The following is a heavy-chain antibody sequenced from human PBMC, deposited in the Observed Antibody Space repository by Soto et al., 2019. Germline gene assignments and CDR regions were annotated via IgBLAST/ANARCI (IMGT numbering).Heavy chain of an antibody. CDR1: GFSLSTSGVG. CDR3: AHRGEQWLVDDAFDI. J-gene: IGHJ3*02. CDR2: IYWDDDK. Sequence: QITLKESGPTLVKPTQTLTLTCTFSGFSLSTSGVGVDWIRKPPGKALEWLALIYWDDDKRYSPSLKSRLTITKDTSKNQVVLTMTNMDPVDTATYYCAHRGEQWLVDDAFDIWGQGTMVTVSS. V-gene: IGHV2-5*02. D-gene: IGHD6-19*01.